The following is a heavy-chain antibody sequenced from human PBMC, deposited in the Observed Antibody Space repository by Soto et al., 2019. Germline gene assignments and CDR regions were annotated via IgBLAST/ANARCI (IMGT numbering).Heavy chain of an antibody. Sequence: QVQLVQSGAEVKKPGSSVKVSCKASGGTFSTYAVSWVRQAPGQGLEWMGAIIPMSNTANYAQNFRDRVTFTADESTSTAYMELSSLRSEDTAVYYCAMRGYCINDGCKRGYYGMDVWGQGTTVTVSS. CDR2: IIPMSNTA. CDR1: GGTFSTYA. V-gene: IGHV1-69*12. J-gene: IGHJ6*02. D-gene: IGHD2-8*01. CDR3: AMRGYCINDGCKRGYYGMDV.